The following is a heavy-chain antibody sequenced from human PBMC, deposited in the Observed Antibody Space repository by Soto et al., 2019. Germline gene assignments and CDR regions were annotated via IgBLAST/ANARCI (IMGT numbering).Heavy chain of an antibody. CDR2: INWNGGST. V-gene: IGHV3-20*04. J-gene: IGHJ4*02. D-gene: IGHD1-26*01. CDR3: ARERGLVGATDLYFDY. Sequence: GGSLRLSCAASGFTFDDYGMSWVRQAPGKGLEWVSGINWNGGSTGYADSVKGRFTISRDNAKNSLYLQMNSLRAEDTALYYCARERGLVGATDLYFDYWGQGTLVTVSS. CDR1: GFTFDDYG.